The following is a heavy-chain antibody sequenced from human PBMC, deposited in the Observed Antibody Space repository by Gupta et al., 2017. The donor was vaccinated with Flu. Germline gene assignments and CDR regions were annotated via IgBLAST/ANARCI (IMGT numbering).Heavy chain of an antibody. CDR1: GFTFISSY. D-gene: IGHD4-17*01. J-gene: IGHJ4*02. CDR3: ATVTSGC. Sequence: EMQLVESGGGLVQPGGSLRLSCAASGFTFISSYLQWVRQAPGKGLVWVSRINPDGSSTTYAESVKCRFTISRDNAKNTLYLQMNSLGDDDTAVYYCATVTSGCWGQGTLVTVSS. CDR2: INPDGSST. V-gene: IGHV3-74*03.